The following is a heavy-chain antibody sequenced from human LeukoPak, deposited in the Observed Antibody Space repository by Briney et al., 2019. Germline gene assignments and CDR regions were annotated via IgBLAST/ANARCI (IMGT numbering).Heavy chain of an antibody. J-gene: IGHJ3*02. CDR2: IYYSGST. CDR1: GGSISSYY. Sequence: SETLSLTCTVSGGSISSYYWSWIRQPPGKGLEWIGYIYYSGSTNYNPSLKSRVTISVDTSKNQFSLKLSSVTAADTAVYYCAREPLASNSQYAFDIWGQGTMVTVSS. V-gene: IGHV4-59*12. D-gene: IGHD4-23*01. CDR3: AREPLASNSQYAFDI.